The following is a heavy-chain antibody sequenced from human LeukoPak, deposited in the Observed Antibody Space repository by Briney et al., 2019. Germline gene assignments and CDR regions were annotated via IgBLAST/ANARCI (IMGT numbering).Heavy chain of an antibody. CDR1: GFTFSDYY. J-gene: IGHJ3*01. Sequence: GGSLRLSCAASGFTFSDYYMSWIRQAPGKGLEWVSYISSSGSTIYYADSVKGRFTISSDNAKNSLYLQMNSLRAEDTALYYCVKVYNVIENAFDLWGQGTMVSVSS. D-gene: IGHD3-16*02. CDR3: VKVYNVIENAFDL. CDR2: ISSSGSTI. V-gene: IGHV3-11*01.